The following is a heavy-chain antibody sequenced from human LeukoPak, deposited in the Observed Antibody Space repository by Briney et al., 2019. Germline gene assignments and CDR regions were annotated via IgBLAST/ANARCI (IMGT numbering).Heavy chain of an antibody. D-gene: IGHD5-18*01. CDR3: ARIIHSYGYYYGMDV. CDR2: IYYSEST. J-gene: IGHJ6*02. Sequence: SETLSLTCTVSGGSISTYYWSWIRQPPGKGLEWIGYIYYSESTNYNPSLKSRVTISVDTSKNQFSLKLSSVTAADTAVYYCARIIHSYGYYYGMDVWGQGTTVTVSS. CDR1: GGSISTYY. V-gene: IGHV4-59*01.